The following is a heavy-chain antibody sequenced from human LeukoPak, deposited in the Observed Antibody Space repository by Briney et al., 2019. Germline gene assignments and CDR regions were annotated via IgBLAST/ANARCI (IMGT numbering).Heavy chain of an antibody. J-gene: IGHJ4*02. CDR1: GFTLRSYV. CDR3: AKEGSALWFGELSYYFDY. V-gene: IGHV3-23*01. Sequence: GGSLRLSCVASGFTLRSYVMNWVRQTPGKGLEWVSSISGSVDSTFYSYSLKGLFSISRDNTKNSLYLQMNSLRAEDTAVYYCAKEGSALWFGELSYYFDYWGQGTLVTVSS. D-gene: IGHD3-10*01. CDR2: ISGSVDST.